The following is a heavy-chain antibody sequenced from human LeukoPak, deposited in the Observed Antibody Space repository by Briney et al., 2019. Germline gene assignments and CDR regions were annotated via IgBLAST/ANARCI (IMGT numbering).Heavy chain of an antibody. CDR1: GFTFDDYG. CDR3: ARDGPRAGRGVIFEN. J-gene: IGHJ4*02. CDR2: VYSGGST. D-gene: IGHD3-10*01. Sequence: PGGSLRLSCAASGFTFDDYGMSWVRQAPGKGLEWVSVVYSGGSTYYADSVKGRFTISRDNSQNTLYLQMNSLRAEDTAAYYCARDGPRAGRGVIFENWGQGTLVTVSS. V-gene: IGHV3-66*01.